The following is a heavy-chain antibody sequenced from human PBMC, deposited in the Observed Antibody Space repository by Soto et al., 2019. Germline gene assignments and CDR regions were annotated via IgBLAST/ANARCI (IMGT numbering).Heavy chain of an antibody. J-gene: IGHJ3*01. CDR2: LYDVDGS. CDR1: GLTISGKKY. V-gene: IGHV3-53*01. Sequence: DVQLVESGGGLIQPGESLRLSCAAFGLTISGKKYVAWVRQAPGKGLEWVSALYDVDGSFYADSVTGRFTTSSDSSKTTVYLQMNDLRPDDPAVCYCATWHEREHAFDVWGKGTTVTISS. D-gene: IGHD1-1*01. CDR3: ATWHEREHAFDV.